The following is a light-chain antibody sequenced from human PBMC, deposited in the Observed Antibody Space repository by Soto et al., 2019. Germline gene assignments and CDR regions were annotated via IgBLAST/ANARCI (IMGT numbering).Light chain of an antibody. CDR3: SSYTRSNTLV. Sequence: QSALTQPASVSASPGQSITISCTGTSSDVGGSNFVSWYQQHPGKPPKLIIYDVATRPSGVSNRFSGSKSGSTASLIISRLQTEDEGDYYCSSYTRSNTLVFGGGTKLTVL. CDR1: SSDVGGSNF. CDR2: DVA. J-gene: IGLJ2*01. V-gene: IGLV2-14*03.